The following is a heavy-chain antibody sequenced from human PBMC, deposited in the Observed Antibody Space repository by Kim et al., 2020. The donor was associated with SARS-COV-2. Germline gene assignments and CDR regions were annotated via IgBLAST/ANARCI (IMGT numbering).Heavy chain of an antibody. CDR3: ARPSGPMDV. Sequence: YTNYSPSFQGHVTISADKSISTAYLQWSSLKASDTAMYYCARPSGPMDVWGQGTTVTVSS. J-gene: IGHJ6*02. D-gene: IGHD1-26*01. V-gene: IGHV5-10-1*01. CDR2: YT.